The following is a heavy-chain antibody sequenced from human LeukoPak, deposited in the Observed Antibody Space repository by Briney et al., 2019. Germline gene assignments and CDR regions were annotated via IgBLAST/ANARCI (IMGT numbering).Heavy chain of an antibody. V-gene: IGHV3-7*03. CDR2: IKEDGSIK. J-gene: IGHJ6*03. CDR1: EFTFSNNW. D-gene: IGHD2-15*01. CDR3: ARVLRYCSGGNCYSGGLGYMDV. Sequence: PGGSLRLSCAASEFTFSNNWMSWVRQAPGKGPEWVASIKEDGSIKYYVDSVKGRFTISRDNAKNSLFLQMNSLRAEDTAVYYCARVLRYCSGGNCYSGGLGYMDVWGKGTTVTISS.